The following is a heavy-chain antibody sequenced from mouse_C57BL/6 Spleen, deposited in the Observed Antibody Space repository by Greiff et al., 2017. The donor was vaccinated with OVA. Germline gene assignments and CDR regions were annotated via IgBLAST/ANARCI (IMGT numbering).Heavy chain of an antibody. CDR1: GYTFTDYY. D-gene: IGHD1-1*01. CDR2: LNPTTGGT. Sequence: EVQLQQSGPELVKPGASVKISCKASGYTFTDYYMNWVKQSHGKSLEWIGDLNPTTGGTSSNQQFTGKATLTVDKSSSTAYMELRSLTSEDSAVYYCARGDYGSSLFAYWGQGTMVTVSA. V-gene: IGHV1-26*01. CDR3: ARGDYGSSLFAY. J-gene: IGHJ3*01.